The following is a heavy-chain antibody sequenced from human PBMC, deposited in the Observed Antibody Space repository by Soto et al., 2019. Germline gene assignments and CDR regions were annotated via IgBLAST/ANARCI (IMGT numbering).Heavy chain of an antibody. CDR1: GGTFSSYA. CDR3: ARDRGVDTAMAPHKGGMDV. CDR2: IVPIFGSA. J-gene: IGHJ6*02. Sequence: QVQLVQSGAEVKKPGSSVKVSCKASGGTFSSYAISWVRHAPGQGLEWMGGIVPIFGSANYAQKFQGRVTHTAEESTNTAYMELSSLRPEDTAVYYCARDRGVDTAMAPHKGGMDVWGQGTTVTVS. D-gene: IGHD5-18*01. V-gene: IGHV1-69*01.